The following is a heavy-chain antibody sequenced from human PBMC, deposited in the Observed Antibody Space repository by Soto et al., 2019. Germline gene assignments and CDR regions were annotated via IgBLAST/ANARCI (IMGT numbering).Heavy chain of an antibody. CDR3: ARPGIAAAEGDYFDY. V-gene: IGHV5-10-1*01. D-gene: IGHD6-13*01. CDR2: IDPSDSYT. J-gene: IGHJ4*02. Sequence: VESLKISCKGSGYSFTSYWISWVRQMPGKGLEWMGRIDPSDSYTNYSPSFQGHVTISADKSISTAYLQWSSLKASDTAMYYCARPGIAAAEGDYFDYWGQGTLVTVSS. CDR1: GYSFTSYW.